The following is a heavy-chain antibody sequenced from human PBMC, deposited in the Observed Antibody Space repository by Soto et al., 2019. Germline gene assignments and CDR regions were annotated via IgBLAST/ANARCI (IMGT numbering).Heavy chain of an antibody. V-gene: IGHV4-31*11. Sequence: LSRSFALCRGTVSGLWHYLSWIGQHPVKGLEWIGYIYYSGSTYYNPSLKSRVTISVDTSKNQFSLKLSSVTAADTAVYYCARETGDYYDSSGYPYYFDYWGQGNLVTVPA. D-gene: IGHD3-22*01. J-gene: IGHJ4*02. CDR3: ARETGDYYDSSGYPYYFDY. CDR2: IYYSGST. CDR1: RGTVSGLWHY.